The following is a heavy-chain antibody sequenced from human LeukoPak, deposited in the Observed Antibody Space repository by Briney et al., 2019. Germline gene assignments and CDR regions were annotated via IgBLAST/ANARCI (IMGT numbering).Heavy chain of an antibody. Sequence: GGSLRLSCAASGFTFSSYWMHWVRQAPGKGLGWVSRINSDGSSTSYADSVKGRFTISRDNAKNTLYLQMNSLRAEDTAVYYCARPGGSGSLYAFDIWGQGTMVTVSS. J-gene: IGHJ3*02. CDR1: GFTFSSYW. V-gene: IGHV3-74*01. CDR2: INSDGSST. D-gene: IGHD3-10*01. CDR3: ARPGGSGSLYAFDI.